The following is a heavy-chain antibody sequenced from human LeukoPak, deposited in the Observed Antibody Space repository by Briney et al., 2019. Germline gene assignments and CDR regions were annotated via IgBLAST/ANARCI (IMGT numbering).Heavy chain of an antibody. Sequence: SETLSLTCAVYGESFSGYYWTWVRQPPGKGLEWVGDINHSGRTTYNPSLKSRVIISVDTSKNLFSLNLTSVTAADTAVYYCTRPWQRRYYMDVWGKGTTVAVSS. CDR2: INHSGRT. CDR3: TRPWQRRYYMDV. J-gene: IGHJ6*03. V-gene: IGHV4-34*01. CDR1: GESFSGYY.